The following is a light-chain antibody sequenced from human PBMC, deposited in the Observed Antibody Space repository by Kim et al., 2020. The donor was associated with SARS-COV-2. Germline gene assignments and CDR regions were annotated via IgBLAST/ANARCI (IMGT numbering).Light chain of an antibody. Sequence: GQRVTISCSGSSFNIGSNYVYWYQQLPGTAPKLLISKNNQRPSGVPDRFSGSKSGTSASLAISGFRSEDEADYYCAAWDDSLSGRVFGGGTKLTVL. CDR2: KNN. J-gene: IGLJ2*01. V-gene: IGLV1-47*01. CDR1: SFNIGSNY. CDR3: AAWDDSLSGRV.